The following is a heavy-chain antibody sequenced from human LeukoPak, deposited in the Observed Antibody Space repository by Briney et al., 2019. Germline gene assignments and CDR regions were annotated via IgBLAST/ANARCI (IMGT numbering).Heavy chain of an antibody. CDR2: IRTSAASANNA. CDR1: GFTFTDYP. CDR3: ARDQRFAFDY. J-gene: IGHJ4*02. D-gene: IGHD3-16*01. V-gene: IGHV3-48*02. Sequence: GGSLRLSCAASGFTFTDYPMNWVRQAPGRGLEWVANIRTSAASANNANYADSVQGRVIISRDHAKKTLYLHMNGLRDDDTAVYYCARDQRFAFDYWGQGILVTVSS.